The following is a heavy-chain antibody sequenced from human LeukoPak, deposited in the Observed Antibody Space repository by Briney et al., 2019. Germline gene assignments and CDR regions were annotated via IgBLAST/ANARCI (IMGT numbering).Heavy chain of an antibody. Sequence: SETLSLTCTVSGGSISSSSYYWGWIRQPPGKGLEWIGSIYYSGSTYYNPSLKSRVTISVDTSKNQFSLKLSSVTAADTAVYYCARRKWELLYYYYMDVWGKGTTVTISS. CDR3: ARRKWELLYYYYMDV. CDR1: GGSISSSSYY. J-gene: IGHJ6*03. CDR2: IYYSGST. V-gene: IGHV4-39*07. D-gene: IGHD1-26*01.